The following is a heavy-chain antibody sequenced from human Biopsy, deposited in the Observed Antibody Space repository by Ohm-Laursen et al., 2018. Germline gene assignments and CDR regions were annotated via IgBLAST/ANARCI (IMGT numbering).Heavy chain of an antibody. J-gene: IGHJ6*02. Sequence: SQTLSLTCTVSGGSISSDYWSWIRQSPGKGLEWIGSISDTGSTNYSPSLRGRVTISVDTSKNQFSLRLNSVTAADTAVYYCARATNSTGWPYYYFYGMDVWGQGTTVTVSS. D-gene: IGHD2/OR15-2a*01. CDR3: ARATNSTGWPYYYFYGMDV. CDR2: ISDTGST. V-gene: IGHV4-59*01. CDR1: GGSISSDY.